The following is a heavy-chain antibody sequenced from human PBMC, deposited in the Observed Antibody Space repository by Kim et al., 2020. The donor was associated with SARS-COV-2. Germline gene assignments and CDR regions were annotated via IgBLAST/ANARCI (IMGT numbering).Heavy chain of an antibody. Sequence: GSLRLSCAASGFTFSSHAMSWVRQAPGKGLEWVAGLSDSGTSTYYADSVKGRFTVSRDNSNNTLYLQMSSLRADDTAIYYCASQWELLFSFDYWGQGTL. J-gene: IGHJ4*02. V-gene: IGHV3-23*01. CDR1: GFTFSSHA. CDR3: ASQWELLFSFDY. D-gene: IGHD1-26*01. CDR2: LSDSGTST.